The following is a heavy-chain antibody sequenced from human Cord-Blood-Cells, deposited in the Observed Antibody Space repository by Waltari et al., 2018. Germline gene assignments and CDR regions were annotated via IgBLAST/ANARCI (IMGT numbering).Heavy chain of an antibody. Sequence: QVQLQQWGAGLLKPSETLSLTCAVYGGSFSGYYWSGLRQPPGKGLEWIGEINHSGSTNYNPSLKSRVTISVDTSKNQFSLKLSSVTAADTAVYYCARALYYYDSSGPLDYWGQGTLVTVSS. D-gene: IGHD3-22*01. V-gene: IGHV4-34*01. CDR1: GGSFSGYY. CDR3: ARALYYYDSSGPLDY. J-gene: IGHJ4*02. CDR2: INHSGST.